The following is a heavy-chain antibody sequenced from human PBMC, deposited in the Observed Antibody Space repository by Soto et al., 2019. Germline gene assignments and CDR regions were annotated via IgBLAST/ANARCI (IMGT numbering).Heavy chain of an antibody. Sequence: GGSLRLSCSASGFTLSGHYMNWIRQAPGRGLEWVSYISSSGNNIYYADSVKGRFAISRDNAKNSVYLQMNSLRGEDTAVYYCARGGSDGYWLKPIDDWGQGTLVTVSS. J-gene: IGHJ4*02. D-gene: IGHD2-21*02. V-gene: IGHV3-11*04. CDR1: GFTLSGHY. CDR3: ARGGSDGYWLKPIDD. CDR2: ISSSGNNI.